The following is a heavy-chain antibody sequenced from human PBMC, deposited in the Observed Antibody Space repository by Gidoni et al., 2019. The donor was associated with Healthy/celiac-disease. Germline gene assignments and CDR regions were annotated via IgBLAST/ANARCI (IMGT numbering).Heavy chain of an antibody. J-gene: IGHJ3*02. Sequence: EVQLVQSGAEVKKPGESLKISCKGSGYSFTSYWIGWVRQMPGKGLEWMGIIYPGDSDTRYSPSFQGQVTISADKSISTAYLQWSSLKASDTAMYYCASQEGTYGDYVDAFDIWGQGTMVTVSS. CDR3: ASQEGTYGDYVDAFDI. D-gene: IGHD4-17*01. CDR1: GYSFTSYW. CDR2: IYPGDSDT. V-gene: IGHV5-51*03.